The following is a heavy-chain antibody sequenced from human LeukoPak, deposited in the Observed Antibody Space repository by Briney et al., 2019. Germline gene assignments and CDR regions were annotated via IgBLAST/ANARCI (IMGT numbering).Heavy chain of an antibody. V-gene: IGHV3-74*01. Sequence: GGSLRLSCAASGFTFSSYWTHWVRQAPGKGLVWVSRINSDGSSTSYADSVKGRFTISRDNAKNTLYLQMNSLRAEDTAVYYCAREGPYGSGSYYLDYWGQGTLVTVSS. CDR3: AREGPYGSGSYYLDY. CDR2: INSDGSST. D-gene: IGHD3-10*01. CDR1: GFTFSSYW. J-gene: IGHJ4*02.